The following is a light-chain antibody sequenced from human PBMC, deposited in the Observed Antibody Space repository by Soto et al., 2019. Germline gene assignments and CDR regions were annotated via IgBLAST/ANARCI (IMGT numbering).Light chain of an antibody. J-gene: IGLJ3*02. Sequence: QSARTQPASVSGSPGQSITISCTGTSSDVGSYNLVSWYQQHPGKAPKLMIYEVSKRPSGVSNRFSGSKSGNTASLTISGLQAEDEADYYCCSYAGSSTWVFGGGTKLTVI. CDR3: CSYAGSSTWV. CDR2: EVS. V-gene: IGLV2-23*02. CDR1: SSDVGSYNL.